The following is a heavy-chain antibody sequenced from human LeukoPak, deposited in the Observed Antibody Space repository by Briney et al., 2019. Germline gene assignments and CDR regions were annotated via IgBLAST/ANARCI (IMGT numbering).Heavy chain of an antibody. J-gene: IGHJ4*02. CDR1: GGSISSYY. Sequence: PSETLSLTCTVSGGSISSYYWSWIRQPPGKGLEWIGYISCSGSTNYNPSLKSRVTISVDTSRNQFSLKLSSVTAADTAVYYCARGRLGGSGSYYNVLDYWGQGTLVTVSS. V-gene: IGHV4-59*01. D-gene: IGHD3-10*01. CDR3: ARGRLGGSGSYYNVLDY. CDR2: ISCSGST.